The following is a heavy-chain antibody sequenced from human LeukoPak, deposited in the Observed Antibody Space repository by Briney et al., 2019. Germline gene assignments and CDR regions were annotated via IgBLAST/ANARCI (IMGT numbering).Heavy chain of an antibody. CDR2: IKQDGSEK. Sequence: GGSLRLSCATSGFIFSHYWMSWVRQAPGKGLEWVANIKQDGSEKYYVDSVKGRFTVSRDNAKNSSYLQMNSLRAEDTAVYYCASIIKVVVGGPALDYWGQGTLVTVSS. CDR3: ASIIKVVVGGPALDY. CDR1: GFIFSHYW. V-gene: IGHV3-7*01. D-gene: IGHD3-22*01. J-gene: IGHJ4*02.